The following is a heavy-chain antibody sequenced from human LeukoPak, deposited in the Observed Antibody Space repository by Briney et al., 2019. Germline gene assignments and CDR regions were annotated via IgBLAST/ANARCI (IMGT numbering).Heavy chain of an antibody. CDR3: ATTGDGCSGGSCSFDY. CDR2: INPNSGGT. CDR1: GYTFTGYY. V-gene: IGHV1-2*04. Sequence: ASVKVSCKASGYTFTGYYMHWVRQAPGQGLEWMGWINPNSGGTNYAQKFQGWVTMTRDTSISTAYMELSRLRSDDTAVYYCATTGDGCSGGSCSFDYWGQGTLVTVSS. J-gene: IGHJ4*02. D-gene: IGHD2-15*01.